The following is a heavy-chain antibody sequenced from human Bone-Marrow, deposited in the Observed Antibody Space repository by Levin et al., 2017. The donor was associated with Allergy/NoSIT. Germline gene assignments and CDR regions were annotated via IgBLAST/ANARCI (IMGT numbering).Heavy chain of an antibody. D-gene: IGHD2-15*01. V-gene: IGHV3-11*01. CDR1: GFSFRDYH. CDR2: ISESGSTI. CDR3: ARDYCSGGSCSDSY. Sequence: LSLTCATSGFSFRDYHMTWIRQAPGKGLEFVSYISESGSTIYYVDSVKGRFTISRDNAKKSLYLQMSSLRADDTAVYYCARDYCSGGSCSDSYWGQGTLVTVSS. J-gene: IGHJ4*02.